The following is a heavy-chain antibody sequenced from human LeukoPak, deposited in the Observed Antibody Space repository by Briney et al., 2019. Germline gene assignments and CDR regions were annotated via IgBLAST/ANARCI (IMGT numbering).Heavy chain of an antibody. D-gene: IGHD2/OR15-2a*01. V-gene: IGHV3-7*03. J-gene: IGHJ4*02. CDR3: ARGVYYFDY. CDR2: IKEDGSEI. Sequence: GGSLRLSCAASGFTFNTDWISWVRQAPRKGLEWVANIKEDGSEIYYVDSVKGRFTISRDNAKNSLYLQMNSLRAEDTAVYYCARGVYYFDYWGQGTLVTVSS. CDR1: GFTFNTDW.